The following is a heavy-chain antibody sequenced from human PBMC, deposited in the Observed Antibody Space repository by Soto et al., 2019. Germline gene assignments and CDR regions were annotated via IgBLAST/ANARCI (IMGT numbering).Heavy chain of an antibody. Sequence: ASVKVSCKASGYTFTGYYIHWVRQAPGQGLEWMGWIHPNLGGTDHAQKFQGRVTLTRDTSVNTAYMELSRLRSDDTAVYYCARAYYDILTDLDYWGQGTLVTVSS. D-gene: IGHD3-9*01. V-gene: IGHV1-2*02. CDR2: IHPNLGGT. CDR3: ARAYYDILTDLDY. CDR1: GYTFTGYY. J-gene: IGHJ4*02.